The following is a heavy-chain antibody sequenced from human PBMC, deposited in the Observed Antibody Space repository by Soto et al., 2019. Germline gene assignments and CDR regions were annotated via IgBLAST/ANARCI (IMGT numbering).Heavy chain of an antibody. D-gene: IGHD5-18*01. V-gene: IGHV5-51*01. CDR1: GYSFNTYW. CDR3: ARHGLDTAMFYGMDV. Sequence: PGESLKISCTGSGYSFNTYWIGWVRQMPGKGLEWMGIIYPGDSDTRYSPPFQGQVSISADKSISTAYLQWSSLKASDTAMYYCARHGLDTAMFYGMDVWGQGTTVTVSS. J-gene: IGHJ6*02. CDR2: IYPGDSDT.